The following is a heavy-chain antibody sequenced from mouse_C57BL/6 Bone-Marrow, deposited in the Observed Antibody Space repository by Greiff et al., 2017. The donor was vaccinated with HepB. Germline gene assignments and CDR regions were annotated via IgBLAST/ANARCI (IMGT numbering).Heavy chain of an antibody. CDR2: IDPSDSET. Sequence: QVQLQQPGAELVRPGSSVKLSCKASGYTFTSYWMHWVKQRPIQGLDWIGNIDPSDSETHYNQKFKDKATLTVDKSSSTAYMQLSSLTSEDSAVYYGARGGLWYYGSTFFDFWGQGTTLTVSA. V-gene: IGHV1-52*01. CDR1: GYTFTSYW. D-gene: IGHD1-1*01. CDR3: ARGGLWYYGSTFFDF. J-gene: IGHJ2*01.